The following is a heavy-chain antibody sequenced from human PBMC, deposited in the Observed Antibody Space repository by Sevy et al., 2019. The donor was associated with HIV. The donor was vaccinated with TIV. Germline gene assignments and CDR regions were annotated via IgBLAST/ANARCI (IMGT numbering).Heavy chain of an antibody. D-gene: IGHD3-9*01. J-gene: IGHJ4*02. CDR1: GFTFSTYW. CDR3: AREFDGGPDY. CDR2: INQDGSQK. Sequence: GGSLRLSCGACGFTFSTYWMSWVRQAPGKGLEWVANINQDGSQKYYVDTVKGRFTISKDNAKNSLYLEMSSLRAEDTAVYYCAREFDGGPDYWGQGTLVTVSS. V-gene: IGHV3-7*01.